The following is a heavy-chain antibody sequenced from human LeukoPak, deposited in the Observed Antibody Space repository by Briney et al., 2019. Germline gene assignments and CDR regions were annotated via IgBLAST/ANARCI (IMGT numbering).Heavy chain of an antibody. CDR1: GYTFTGYY. J-gene: IGHJ4*02. Sequence: VSVKVSCKASGYTFTGYYMHWVRQAPGKGLEWMGWINPNSGGTNYAQKFQGRVTMTRDTSISTAYMELSRLRSDDTAGYYCARAWRLPQGIIVVVPAAIGYWGQGTLVTVSS. CDR2: INPNSGGT. V-gene: IGHV1-2*02. CDR3: ARAWRLPQGIIVVVPAAIGY. D-gene: IGHD2-2*01.